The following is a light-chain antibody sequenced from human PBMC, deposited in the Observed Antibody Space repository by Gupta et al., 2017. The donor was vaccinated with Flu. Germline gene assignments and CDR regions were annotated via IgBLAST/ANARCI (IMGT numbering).Light chain of an antibody. V-gene: IGKV1-33*01. CDR3: LQYDDLPFT. J-gene: IGKJ3*01. Sequence: DIQMTQSPSSLPASVGDRVTITCQASQGISSMLNWYQQKPGKAPKLLISDASKLETGVPSRFSGSGSGTHFTFTISSLQPGDFATYYCLQYDDLPFTFGPGTQV. CDR1: QGISSM. CDR2: DAS.